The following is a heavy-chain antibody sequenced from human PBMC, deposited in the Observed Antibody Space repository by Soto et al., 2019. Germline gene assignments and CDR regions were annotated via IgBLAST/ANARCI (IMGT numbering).Heavy chain of an antibody. Sequence: SLKVSCKASGVTFSSYTISWVRQAPGQGLEWMGRIIPILGIANYAQKFQGRVTITADKSTSTAYMELSSLRSEDTAVYYCARGGDYDFDFDYWGQGTLVTVSS. D-gene: IGHD4-17*01. CDR1: GVTFSSYT. CDR3: ARGGDYDFDFDY. J-gene: IGHJ4*02. CDR2: IIPILGIA. V-gene: IGHV1-69*02.